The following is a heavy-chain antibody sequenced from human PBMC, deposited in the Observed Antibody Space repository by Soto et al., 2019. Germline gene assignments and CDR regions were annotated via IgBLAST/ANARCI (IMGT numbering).Heavy chain of an antibody. Sequence: SETLSLTCAVYGGSFSGYYWSWIRQPPGKGLEWIGEINHSGSTNYNPSLKSRVTISVDTSKNQFSLKLSSVTAADTAVYYCASGYDSYYYYGMDVWVQGTTVTVSS. CDR1: GGSFSGYY. D-gene: IGHD5-12*01. J-gene: IGHJ6*02. V-gene: IGHV4-34*01. CDR2: INHSGST. CDR3: ASGYDSYYYYGMDV.